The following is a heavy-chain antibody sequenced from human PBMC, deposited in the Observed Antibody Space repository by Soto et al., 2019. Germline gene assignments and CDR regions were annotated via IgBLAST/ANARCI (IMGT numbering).Heavy chain of an antibody. V-gene: IGHV3-73*01. CDR3: ARVNYDSSGYQLDY. D-gene: IGHD3-22*01. CDR1: GFTFSGSA. J-gene: IGHJ4*02. Sequence: GGSLRLSCAASGFTFSGSAMHWVRQASGKGLEWVGRIRSKANSYATAYAASVKGRFTISRDDSKNTAYLQMNSLKTEDTAVYYCARVNYDSSGYQLDYWGQGTLVTVSS. CDR2: IRSKANSYAT.